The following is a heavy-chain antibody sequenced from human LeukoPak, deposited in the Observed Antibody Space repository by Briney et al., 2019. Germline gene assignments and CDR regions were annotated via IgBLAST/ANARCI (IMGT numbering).Heavy chain of an antibody. D-gene: IGHD5-12*01. V-gene: IGHV3-21*01. Sequence: GGSLRLSCAASGFTFSSYSMNWVRQAPGKGLEWVSCISSGSSYIYYADSVKGGFTISRDNAKNSLYLQMNSLSAEDTAVYYCACTSGYDFSSYYYYYMDVWGKGTTVTVSS. CDR1: GFTFSSYS. CDR3: ACTSGYDFSSYYYYYMDV. J-gene: IGHJ6*03. CDR2: ISSGSSYI.